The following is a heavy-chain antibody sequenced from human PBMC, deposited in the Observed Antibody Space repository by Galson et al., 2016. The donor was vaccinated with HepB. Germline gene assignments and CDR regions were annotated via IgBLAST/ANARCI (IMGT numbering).Heavy chain of an antibody. Sequence: QSGAEVKRPGESLQISCKGSGCRFTSYWIGWVRQMPGKGLEWMGIVNPGDSDTRYSPSFQGQVIISADKSLDTAYLQWTSLKASDTALYFCARHWGPSVTLPSYSYGLDAWGQGTTVTVSS. CDR3: ARHWGPSVTLPSYSYGLDA. V-gene: IGHV5-51*01. J-gene: IGHJ6*02. D-gene: IGHD4-17*01. CDR1: GCRFTSYW. CDR2: VNPGDSDT.